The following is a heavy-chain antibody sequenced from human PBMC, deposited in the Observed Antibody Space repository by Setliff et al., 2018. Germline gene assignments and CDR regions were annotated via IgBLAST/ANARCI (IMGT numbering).Heavy chain of an antibody. D-gene: IGHD5-12*01. CDR2: IFQSGIT. CDR1: GFSITNGYY. CDR3: ARVGGLLVATMPFDY. J-gene: IGHJ4*02. V-gene: IGHV4-38-2*01. Sequence: SETLSLTCAVSGFSITNGYYWGWIRQSPGKQLEWIGNIFQSGITFYNPSLKSRVTISLDPSQNQFSLKLRSVTAADTAVYFRARVGGLLVATMPFDYWGPGTLVTVSS.